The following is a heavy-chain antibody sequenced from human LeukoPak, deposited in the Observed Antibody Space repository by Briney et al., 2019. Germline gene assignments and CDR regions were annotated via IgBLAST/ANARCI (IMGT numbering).Heavy chain of an antibody. V-gene: IGHV3-23*01. Sequence: GGSLRLSCAASGFTFSSYAMSWVRQAPGKGLEWVSAISGSGGSTYYADSVKGRFTISRDNSKNTLYLQMNSLRAEDTAVYYCAKEGRSRKERGYSSSWPRVDYWGQGTLVTVSS. CDR3: AKEGRSRKERGYSSSWPRVDY. CDR1: GFTFSSYA. CDR2: ISGSGGST. D-gene: IGHD6-13*01. J-gene: IGHJ4*02.